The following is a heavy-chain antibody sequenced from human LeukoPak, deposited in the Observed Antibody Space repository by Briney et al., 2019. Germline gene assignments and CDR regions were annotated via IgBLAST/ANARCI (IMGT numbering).Heavy chain of an antibody. CDR1: GYTFTAYY. CDR3: ASPVPAAMQAYYYGMDV. CDR2: INPNTGGT. Sequence: TSVKVSCKTSGYTFTAYYIHWVRQAPGQGLEWMGWINPNTGGTNYSQKFQGRVTMTRDTSISTAYMELSRLRSDDTAVYYCASPVPAAMQAYYYGMDVWGQGTTVTVSS. J-gene: IGHJ6*02. V-gene: IGHV1-2*02. D-gene: IGHD2-2*01.